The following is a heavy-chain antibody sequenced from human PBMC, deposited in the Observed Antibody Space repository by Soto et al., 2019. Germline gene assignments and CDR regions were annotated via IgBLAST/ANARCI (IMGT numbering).Heavy chain of an antibody. D-gene: IGHD3-10*01. J-gene: IGHJ4*02. Sequence: SVKVSCKASGGTFSSYTISWVRQAPGQGLEWMGRIIPILGIANYAQKFQGRVTITADKSTSTAYMELSSLRSEDTAMYYCATNYGSGYRAFDYWGQGALVTVS. CDR1: GGTFSSYT. CDR3: ATNYGSGYRAFDY. CDR2: IIPILGIA. V-gene: IGHV1-69*02.